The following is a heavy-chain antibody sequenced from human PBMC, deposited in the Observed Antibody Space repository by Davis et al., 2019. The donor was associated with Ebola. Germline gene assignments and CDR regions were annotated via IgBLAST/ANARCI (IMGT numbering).Heavy chain of an antibody. Sequence: GGSLRLSCAASGFTFSSDGMHWVRQAPGKGLEWVAFIRYDGRNKYYADSVKGRFTISRDDSKNTVYLQMNSLRVEDTAVYYCAGGYRNGWFFKDWGQGTLVTVSS. CDR3: AGGYRNGWFFKD. J-gene: IGHJ4*02. V-gene: IGHV3-30*02. CDR1: GFTFSSDG. D-gene: IGHD5-18*01. CDR2: IRYDGRNK.